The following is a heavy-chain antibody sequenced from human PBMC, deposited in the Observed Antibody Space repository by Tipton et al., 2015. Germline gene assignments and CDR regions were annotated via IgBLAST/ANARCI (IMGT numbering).Heavy chain of an antibody. Sequence: TLSLTCTVPGGSIDSYYWSWIRQPPGKRLEWIGYIDFRGGTEYNPSVKSRVTISVDTSKNHFSLKLNSVTAADTAVYYCAREAYSSSGLIFDYWGQRTLVTVSS. CDR3: AREAYSSSGLIFDY. CDR2: IDFRGGT. D-gene: IGHD6-6*01. J-gene: IGHJ4*02. V-gene: IGHV4-59*12. CDR1: GGSIDSYY.